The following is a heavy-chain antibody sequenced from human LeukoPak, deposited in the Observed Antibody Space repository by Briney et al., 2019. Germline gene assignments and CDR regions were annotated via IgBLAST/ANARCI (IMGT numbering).Heavy chain of an antibody. CDR3: AIGGRGKAVDFDF. CDR2: IYTSGST. D-gene: IGHD6-19*01. Sequence: PSETLSLTCTVSGGSISSYYWIWIRQPAGKGLEWIGRIYTSGSTNYNPSLKSRVTMSVDTSKNQVSLKLRSVTDADTAVYYCAIGGRGKAVDFDFWGQGTLVTVSS. CDR1: GGSISSYY. V-gene: IGHV4-4*07. J-gene: IGHJ4*02.